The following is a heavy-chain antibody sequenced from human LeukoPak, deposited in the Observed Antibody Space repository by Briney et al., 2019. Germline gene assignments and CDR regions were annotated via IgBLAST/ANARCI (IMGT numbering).Heavy chain of an antibody. V-gene: IGHV4-59*08. D-gene: IGHD4-17*01. CDR1: GGSINSYY. J-gene: IGHJ4*02. CDR3: ARAGLNDYGASYYFDY. CDR2: IYYTGNT. Sequence: PSETLSLTCSVSGGSINSYYWRWIRQPRGKGLEWIGYIYYTGNTNYHPSLKSRVTISVDTSKNQFSLRLPSLTAADTAVYYCARAGLNDYGASYYFDYWGQGTLVTVSS.